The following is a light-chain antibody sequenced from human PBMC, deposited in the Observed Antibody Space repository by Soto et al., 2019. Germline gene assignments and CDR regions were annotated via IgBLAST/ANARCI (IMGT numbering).Light chain of an antibody. CDR2: DAS. J-gene: IGKJ4*01. Sequence: DIQMTQSPSTLSASVGDRVTITCRASQSISTWLAWYQQKPGKAPHLLIYDASSLESGVPSRFSGGGSGTEFTLTITSLQPDDFATYYCQQYFNYWALTIGGGTKVDIK. V-gene: IGKV1-5*01. CDR3: QQYFNYWALT. CDR1: QSISTW.